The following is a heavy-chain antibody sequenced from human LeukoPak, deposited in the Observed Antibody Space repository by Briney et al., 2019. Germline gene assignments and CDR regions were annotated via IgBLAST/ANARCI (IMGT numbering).Heavy chain of an antibody. Sequence: GRSLRLSCAASGFTFSSYGMHWVRQAPGKGLEWVAVISYDGSNKYYADSVKGRFTISRENSKNTLYLQMNSLRAEDTAVYYCAKDLSMIHAFDIWGQGTMVTVSS. J-gene: IGHJ3*02. D-gene: IGHD5/OR15-5a*01. CDR3: AKDLSMIHAFDI. V-gene: IGHV3-30*18. CDR1: GFTFSSYG. CDR2: ISYDGSNK.